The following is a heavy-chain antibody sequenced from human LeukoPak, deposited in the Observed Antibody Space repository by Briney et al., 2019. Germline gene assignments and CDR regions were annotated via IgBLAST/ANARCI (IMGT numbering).Heavy chain of an antibody. J-gene: IGHJ6*03. D-gene: IGHD3-3*01. Sequence: PGGSLRLSCAASGFTFSSYAMSWVRQAPGKGLEWVSAISGSGGSTYYADSVKGRFTISRDNSKNTLYLQMNSLRAEDTAVYYCARGFLEWPNDVGYYYMDVWGKGTTVTVSS. CDR2: ISGSGGST. V-gene: IGHV3-23*01. CDR1: GFTFSSYA. CDR3: ARGFLEWPNDVGYYYMDV.